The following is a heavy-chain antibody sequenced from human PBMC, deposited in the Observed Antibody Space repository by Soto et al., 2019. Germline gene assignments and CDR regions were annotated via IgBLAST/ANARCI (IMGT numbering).Heavy chain of an antibody. CDR1: GRSVSNKTYY. CDR2: FYYSGTT. D-gene: IGHD3-22*01. Sequence: PSETLSLTCSVSGRSVSNKTYYWSLIRHPPGKRLEWIGYFYYSGTTNYNPSLNGRDTISIDMCKKQFPLKLTSLTSADTAVYYCARDFYDSVGYTWFDYWRQGTLVTVS. V-gene: IGHV4-61*01. CDR3: ARDFYDSVGYTWFDY. J-gene: IGHJ5*01.